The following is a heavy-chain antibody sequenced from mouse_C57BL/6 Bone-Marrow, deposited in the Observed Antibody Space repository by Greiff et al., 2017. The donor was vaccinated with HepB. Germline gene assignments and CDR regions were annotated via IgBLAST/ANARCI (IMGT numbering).Heavy chain of an antibody. D-gene: IGHD1-1*02. CDR3: ARLLWSYWYFDV. V-gene: IGHV5-17*01. CDR2: ISSGSSTI. Sequence: EVMLVESGGGLVKPGGSLKLSCAASGFTFSDYGMHWVRQAPEKGLEWVAYISSGSSTIYYADTVKGRFTISRDNAKNTLFLQMTSLRSEDTAMYYCARLLWSYWYFDVWGTGTTVTVSS. J-gene: IGHJ1*03. CDR1: GFTFSDYG.